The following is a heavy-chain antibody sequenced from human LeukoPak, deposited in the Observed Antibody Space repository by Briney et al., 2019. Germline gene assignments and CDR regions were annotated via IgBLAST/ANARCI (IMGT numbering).Heavy chain of an antibody. CDR3: ARGESSSHKSLDY. D-gene: IGHD6-13*01. CDR1: GGSFSGYY. CDR2: INHSGST. Sequence: SETLSLTCAVYGGSFSGYYWSWIRQPPGKGLEWIGEINHSGSTNYNPSLKSRVTISVDTSKNQFSLKLSSVTAADTAVYYCARGESSSHKSLDYWGQGTLDTVSS. J-gene: IGHJ4*02. V-gene: IGHV4-34*01.